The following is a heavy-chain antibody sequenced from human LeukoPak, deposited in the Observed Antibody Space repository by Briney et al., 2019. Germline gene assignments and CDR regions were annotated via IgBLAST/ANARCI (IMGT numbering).Heavy chain of an antibody. CDR1: GFTFSTYT. J-gene: IGHJ4*02. CDR3: ARGGRGVWGSLDY. V-gene: IGHV3-21*01. D-gene: IGHD3-16*01. Sequence: GGSLRLSCAASGFTFSTYTMNWVRQAPGKGLEWVSSISSRSSYIYYADSVKGRFTISRDNSKNTLYLQMNSLRAEDTAVYYCARGGRGVWGSLDYWGQGTLVTVSS. CDR2: ISSRSSYI.